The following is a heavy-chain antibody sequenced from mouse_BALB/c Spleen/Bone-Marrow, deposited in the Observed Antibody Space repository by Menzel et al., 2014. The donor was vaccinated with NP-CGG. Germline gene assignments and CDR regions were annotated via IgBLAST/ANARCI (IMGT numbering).Heavy chain of an antibody. CDR3: AREGDYDGFAY. CDR1: GYTFTSYW. Sequence: VQLQQSGAELAKPGASVKMSCKASGYTFTSYWTHWVKQRPGQGLEWIGYINPSTGYTEYNQKFKDKATLTADKSSSTAYMQLSSLTSEDSAVYYCAREGDYDGFAYWGQGTLVTVSA. D-gene: IGHD2-4*01. CDR2: INPSTGYT. J-gene: IGHJ3*01. V-gene: IGHV1-7*01.